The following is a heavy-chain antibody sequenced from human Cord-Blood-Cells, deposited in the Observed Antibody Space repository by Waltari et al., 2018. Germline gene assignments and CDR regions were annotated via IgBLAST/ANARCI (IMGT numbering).Heavy chain of an antibody. Sequence: EVQLVESGGGLVKPGGSLRLSCAASGFTFSKAWMSWVRQAPGKGLEWVGRIKSKTDGGTTYYAAPVKGRFTISRDDSKNTLYLQMNSLKTEDTAVYYCTTDRIAAADAFDIWGQGTMVTVSS. D-gene: IGHD6-13*01. CDR2: IKSKTDGGTT. V-gene: IGHV3-15*01. CDR1: GFTFSKAW. J-gene: IGHJ3*02. CDR3: TTDRIAAADAFDI.